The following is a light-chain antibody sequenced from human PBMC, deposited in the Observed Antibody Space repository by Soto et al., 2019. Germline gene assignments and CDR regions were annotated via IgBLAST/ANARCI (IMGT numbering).Light chain of an antibody. V-gene: IGLV2-14*03. CDR3: SSYTSSSSVV. J-gene: IGLJ2*01. CDR1: SSDVGGYNY. Sequence: HCALTQPASVSGSPGQSITISWTGTSSDVGGYNYVSWYQHHPGKAPKLMIYDVSNRPSGVSNRFSGSKSGNTASLTISGLQAEDEADYYCSSYTSSSSVVFGGGTKLTVL. CDR2: DVS.